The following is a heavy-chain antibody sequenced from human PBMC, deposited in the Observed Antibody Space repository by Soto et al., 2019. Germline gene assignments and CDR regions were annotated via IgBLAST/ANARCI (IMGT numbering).Heavy chain of an antibody. V-gene: IGHV4-30-4*08. D-gene: IGHD2-21*02. Sequence: WTWIRQSPGKGLEWIGYIHYTGSIMYNPSFKSRLTMAVVTTKNQFSLQLTSVTAADTAVYFCAREDDGGDRDYYGLDVWGQGTTVTVSS. CDR2: IHYTGSI. CDR3: AREDDGGDRDYYGLDV. J-gene: IGHJ6*02.